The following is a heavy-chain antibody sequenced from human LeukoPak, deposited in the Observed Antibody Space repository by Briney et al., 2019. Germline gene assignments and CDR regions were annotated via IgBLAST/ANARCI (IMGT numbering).Heavy chain of an antibody. V-gene: IGHV3-48*01. D-gene: IGHD6-19*01. Sequence: PGGSLRLSCAASEFTFSSYSMNWVRQAPGKGLQWVSYITGSGSGIHYADSVKGRFTISRDNAKNTLYLQMNSLRAEDTAVYYCAKRGSSGWYVPAGIDYWGQGTLVTVSS. CDR1: EFTFSSYS. CDR2: ITGSGSGI. CDR3: AKRGSSGWYVPAGIDY. J-gene: IGHJ4*02.